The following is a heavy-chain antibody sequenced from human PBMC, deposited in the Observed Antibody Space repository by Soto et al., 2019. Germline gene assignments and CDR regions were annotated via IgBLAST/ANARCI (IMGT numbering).Heavy chain of an antibody. V-gene: IGHV1-69*08. CDR1: GGTFSSYT. Sequence: QVRLVPSGAEVKKSGSSVKVSCMASGGTFSSYTVNWLRQAPGRGLEWMGRVIPVLTTTDYAQKFRGRVTITADKSANAVYMELTSLSSEDTAIYYCARRRYCGYDCYHKHYYGMDVWGQGTTVTVAS. J-gene: IGHJ6*02. CDR2: VIPVLTTT. CDR3: ARRRYCGYDCYHKHYYGMDV. D-gene: IGHD2-21*02.